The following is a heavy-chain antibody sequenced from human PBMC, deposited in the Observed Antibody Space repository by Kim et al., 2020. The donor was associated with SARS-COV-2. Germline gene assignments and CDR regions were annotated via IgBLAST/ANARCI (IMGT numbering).Heavy chain of an antibody. Sequence: GGSLRLSCAASGFTFSSYAMSWVRQAPGKGLEWVSIIYSGGSSTYYADSVKGRFTISRDNSKNTLYLQMNSLRAEDTAVYYCAKDQGATAKYYYYHGMDVCGQGTTVTLSS. CDR2: IYSGGSST. CDR1: GFTFSSYA. CDR3: AKDQGATAKYYYYHGMDV. J-gene: IGHJ6*02. V-gene: IGHV3-23*03. D-gene: IGHD1-26*01.